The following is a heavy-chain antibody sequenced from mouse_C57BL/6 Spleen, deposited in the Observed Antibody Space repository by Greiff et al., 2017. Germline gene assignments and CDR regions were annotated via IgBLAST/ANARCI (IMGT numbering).Heavy chain of an antibody. V-gene: IGHV1-50*01. CDR2: IDPSDSYT. J-gene: IGHJ3*01. CDR1: GYTFTSYW. Sequence: QVQLQQPGAELVKPGASVKLSCKASGYTFTSYWMQWVKQRPGQGLEWIGEIDPSDSYTNYNQKFKGKATLTVDTSSSTAYMQLSSLTSEDAAVYYCASGDSANWGQGTLVTVSA. CDR3: ASGDSAN. D-gene: IGHD6-1*01.